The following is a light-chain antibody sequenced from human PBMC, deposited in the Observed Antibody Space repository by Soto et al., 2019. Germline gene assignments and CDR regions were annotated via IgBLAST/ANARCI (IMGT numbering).Light chain of an antibody. J-gene: IGKJ1*01. V-gene: IGKV3-15*01. Sequence: EIVMTQSAASLSVSPGERATLSCRASQSVSGNLAWYQQKPGQAPRLLIYGASTRATGIPARFSGSGSATEFTLTISSLQSEDFAVYYCQQYNNWPKTFGQGTKVEIK. CDR3: QQYNNWPKT. CDR2: GAS. CDR1: QSVSGN.